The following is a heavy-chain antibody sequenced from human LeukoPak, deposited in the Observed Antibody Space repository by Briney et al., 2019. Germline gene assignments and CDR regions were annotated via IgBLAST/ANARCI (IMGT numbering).Heavy chain of an antibody. Sequence: PGGSLRLSCVASGFTLSGYGVHWVRQAPGKGLQWLAFILIDQNNQYYADSVKGRFTISRDISKSTVYLQMNSLRAEDTAVYYCAMAPRGSSGGSCPDYWGQGTLVTVSS. CDR2: ILIDQNNQ. D-gene: IGHD2-15*01. CDR1: GFTLSGYG. J-gene: IGHJ4*02. CDR3: AMAPRGSSGGSCPDY. V-gene: IGHV3-30*02.